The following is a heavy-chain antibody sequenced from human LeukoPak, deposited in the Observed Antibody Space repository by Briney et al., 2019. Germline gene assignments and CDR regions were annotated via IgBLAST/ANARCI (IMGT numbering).Heavy chain of an antibody. CDR1: GGSISSYY. CDR2: IYYSGST. CDR3: ARGTHPAVPFDY. D-gene: IGHD1-14*01. V-gene: IGHV4-59*01. J-gene: IGHJ4*02. Sequence: SETLSLTCTVSGGSISSYYWSWIRQPPGKGLEWIGYIYYSGSTNYNPSLKSRVTISVDTSKNQFSLKLSSVTAADTAVYYCARGTHPAVPFDYGGQEPRATVS.